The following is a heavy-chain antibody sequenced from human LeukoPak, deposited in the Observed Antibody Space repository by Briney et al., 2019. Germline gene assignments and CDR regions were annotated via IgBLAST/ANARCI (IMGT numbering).Heavy chain of an antibody. V-gene: IGHV3-48*01. CDR3: ARALRGRIVGAKYYFDY. Sequence: PGGSLRLSCAASGFTFSSYSMNWVRQAPGKGLEWVSYISSSSSTIYYADSVKGRFTISRDNAKNSLYLQMNSLRAEDTAVYYCARALRGRIVGAKYYFDYWGQGTLVTVSS. CDR2: ISSSSSTI. CDR1: GFTFSSYS. J-gene: IGHJ4*02. D-gene: IGHD1-26*01.